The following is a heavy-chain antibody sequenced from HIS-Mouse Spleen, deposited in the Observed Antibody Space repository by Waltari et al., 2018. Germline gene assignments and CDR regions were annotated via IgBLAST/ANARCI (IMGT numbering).Heavy chain of an antibody. CDR1: GFTFSSYA. D-gene: IGHD3-3*01. J-gene: IGHJ3*02. V-gene: IGHV3-30-3*01. CDR3: ARGYYDFWSGYLYDAFDI. Sequence: QVQLVESGGGVVQPGRSLRLSCAASGFTFSSYAMHWVRQAPGKGLEWVAVISYDGSNKYYADSGKGRFTISRDNSKNTLYLQMNSLRAEDTAVYYCARGYYDFWSGYLYDAFDIWGQGTMVTVSS. CDR2: ISYDGSNK.